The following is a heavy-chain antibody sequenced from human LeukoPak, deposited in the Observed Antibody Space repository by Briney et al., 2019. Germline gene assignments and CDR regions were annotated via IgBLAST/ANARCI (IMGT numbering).Heavy chain of an antibody. CDR2: INPNNGGT. Sequence: EASVKVSCKASGGTFSSYAISWVRQAPGQGLEWMGWINPNNGGTKYAQNFQGRVTMTRDTSISTAYMELDRLRFDDTAVYYCARDPIGYGSGSSTSYYYMDVWGKGTTVTVSS. CDR1: GGTFSSYA. J-gene: IGHJ6*03. D-gene: IGHD3-10*01. CDR3: ARDPIGYGSGSSTSYYYMDV. V-gene: IGHV1-2*02.